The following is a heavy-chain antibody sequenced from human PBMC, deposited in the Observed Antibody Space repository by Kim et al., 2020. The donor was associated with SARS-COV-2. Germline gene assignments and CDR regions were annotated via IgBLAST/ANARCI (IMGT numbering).Heavy chain of an antibody. J-gene: IGHJ4*02. Sequence: GGSLRLSCAGSGFTFSSYSLLWVRQAPGKGLEWVAVISYDENYKDYADSVKGRFAISRDNSKNTVYLLMNSLRPEDTAVYYCARGRLFGECWGQGTLVTV. D-gene: IGHD3-10*01. CDR1: GFTFSSYS. CDR2: ISYDENYK. V-gene: IGHV3-30*09. CDR3: ARGRLFGEC.